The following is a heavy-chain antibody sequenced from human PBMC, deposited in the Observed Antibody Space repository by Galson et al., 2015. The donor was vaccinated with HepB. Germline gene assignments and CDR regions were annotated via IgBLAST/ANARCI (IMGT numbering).Heavy chain of an antibody. Sequence: SLRLSCAASGFTFSSYGMHWVRQAPGKGLEWVAVIWYDGSNKYYADSVKGRFTISRDNSKNTLYLQMNSLRAEDTAVYYCARDPMITFGELYGMDVWGQGTTVTVSS. V-gene: IGHV3-33*08. CDR2: IWYDGSNK. CDR3: ARDPMITFGELYGMDV. J-gene: IGHJ6*02. CDR1: GFTFSSYG. D-gene: IGHD3-16*01.